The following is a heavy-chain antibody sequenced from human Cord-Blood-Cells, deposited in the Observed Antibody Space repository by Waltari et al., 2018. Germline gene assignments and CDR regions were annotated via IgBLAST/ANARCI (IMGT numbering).Heavy chain of an antibody. J-gene: IGHJ4*02. D-gene: IGHD4-4*01. Sequence: KGLEWVGRIKSKTDGGTTDYAAPVKGRFTISRDDSKNTLYLQMNSLKTEDTAVYYCTTALWPTVTPGDYWGQGTLVTVSS. V-gene: IGHV3-15*01. CDR2: IKSKTDGGTT. CDR3: TTALWPTVTPGDY.